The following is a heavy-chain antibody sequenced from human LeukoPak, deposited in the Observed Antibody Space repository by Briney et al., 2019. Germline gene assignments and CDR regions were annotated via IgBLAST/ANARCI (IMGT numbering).Heavy chain of an antibody. V-gene: IGHV3-7*01. CDR1: GFTFSSYW. CDR2: IKQDGSEK. D-gene: IGHD1-26*01. CDR3: AKDAEGAGGYFDY. J-gene: IGHJ4*02. Sequence: GGSLRLSCAASGFTFSSYWMSWVRQAPGKGLEWVANIKQDGSEKYYVDSVKGRFTISRDNAKNSLYLQMNSLRAEDTAVYYCAKDAEGAGGYFDYWGQGTLVTVSS.